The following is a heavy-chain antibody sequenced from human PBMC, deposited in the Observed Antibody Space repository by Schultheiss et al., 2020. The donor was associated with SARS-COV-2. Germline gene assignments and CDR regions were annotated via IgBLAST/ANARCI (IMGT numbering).Heavy chain of an antibody. V-gene: IGHV4-59*12. CDR1: GGSISSYY. CDR3: ARVPAPNHD. CDR2: IYYSGST. J-gene: IGHJ4*02. Sequence: GSLRLSCTVSGGSISSYYWSWIRQPPGKGLEWIGYIYYSGSTNYNPSLKSRVTISVDTSKNQFSLKLSSVTAADTAVYYCARVPAPNHDWGQGTLVTVSS.